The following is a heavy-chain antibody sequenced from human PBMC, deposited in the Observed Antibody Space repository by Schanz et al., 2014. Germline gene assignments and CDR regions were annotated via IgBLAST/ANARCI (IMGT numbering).Heavy chain of an antibody. J-gene: IGHJ6*03. CDR3: ARVKYCTITRCYRTETEGIYYMDV. CDR1: GFTFSTHA. Sequence: EVHLLDSGGGLVQPGGSLRLSCAASGFTFSTHAMSWVRQAPGKGLEWVSSISGSGGSTYYADSVKGRFTISRDNSKNTLYLQMKSLRAEDTAVYYCARVKYCTITRCYRTETEGIYYMDVWGKGTTVTVSS. D-gene: IGHD2-2*01. V-gene: IGHV3-23*01. CDR2: ISGSGGST.